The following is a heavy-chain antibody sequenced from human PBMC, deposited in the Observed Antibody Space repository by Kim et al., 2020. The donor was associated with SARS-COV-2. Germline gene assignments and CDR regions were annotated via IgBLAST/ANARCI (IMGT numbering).Heavy chain of an antibody. CDR1: GFSFTTNW. V-gene: IGHV3-74*01. CDR2: IDSDGRNK. Sequence: GGSLRLSCAGYGFSFTTNWMHWVRRVPGKGLQWVSRIDSDGRNKNYTESVKGRFSISRDNAKNTVYLQMNSLRAEDTGLYYCARISGVKTPFDIWGRGTMVTVSA. D-gene: IGHD3-3*01. CDR3: ARISGVKTPFDI. J-gene: IGHJ3*02.